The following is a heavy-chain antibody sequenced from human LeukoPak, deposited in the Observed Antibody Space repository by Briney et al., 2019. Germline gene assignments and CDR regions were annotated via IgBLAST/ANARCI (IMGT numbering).Heavy chain of an antibody. D-gene: IGHD3-22*01. CDR1: GYTFTSYY. J-gene: IGHJ4*02. CDR2: NNPSGGST. CDR3: ARDGGRNYDSSGYYGY. Sequence: ASVKVSCKASGYTFTSYYMHWVRQAPGQGLKWMGINNPSGGSTSYAQKFQGRVTMTRDTSTSTVYMELSSLRSEDTAVYYCARDGGRNYDSSGYYGYWGQGTLVTVSS. V-gene: IGHV1-46*01.